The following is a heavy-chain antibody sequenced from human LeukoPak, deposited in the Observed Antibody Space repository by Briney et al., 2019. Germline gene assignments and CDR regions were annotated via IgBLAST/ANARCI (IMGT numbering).Heavy chain of an antibody. D-gene: IGHD1-14*01. CDR1: GFTFSSYA. CDR3: AKAGIFAGPY. Sequence: GGSLRLSCAASGFTFSSYAMSWVRQAPGKGLEWVSSISGRGSSTYYADSVKGRFTISRDNSKNTLYLQMNSLRAEDTAVYYCAKAGIFAGPYWGQGTLVTVSS. V-gene: IGHV3-23*01. CDR2: ISGRGSST. J-gene: IGHJ4*02.